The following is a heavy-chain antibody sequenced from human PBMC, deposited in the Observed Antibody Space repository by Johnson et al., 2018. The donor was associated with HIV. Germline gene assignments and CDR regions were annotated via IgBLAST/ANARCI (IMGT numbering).Heavy chain of an antibody. V-gene: IGHV3-30*18. D-gene: IGHD4-17*01. CDR1: GFSFSTYN. J-gene: IGHJ3*02. CDR2: ISYSGSDT. Sequence: QVLLVESGGGVVQPGRSLRLSCAASGFSFSTYNMHWVRHAPGRGLEWVAFISYSGSDTYYVDSVKGRFTVSRDNSENTLFLQMNSLRDEDTAVYYCAKDHDYGDAFDIWGQGTMVTVSS. CDR3: AKDHDYGDAFDI.